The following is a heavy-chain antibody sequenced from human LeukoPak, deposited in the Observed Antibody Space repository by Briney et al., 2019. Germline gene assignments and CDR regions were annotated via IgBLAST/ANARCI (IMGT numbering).Heavy chain of an antibody. CDR2: IRYDGSNK. D-gene: IGHD6-19*01. J-gene: IGHJ4*02. Sequence: PGGSLRLSCAASGFTFSSYGMHWVRQAPGKGLEWVAFIRYDGSNKYYADSVKGRFTISRDNSKNTLYLQMNSLRAEDTAVYYCAKDGKAVAAPWDYWGQGTLVTVSS. CDR3: AKDGKAVAAPWDY. V-gene: IGHV3-30*02. CDR1: GFTFSSYG.